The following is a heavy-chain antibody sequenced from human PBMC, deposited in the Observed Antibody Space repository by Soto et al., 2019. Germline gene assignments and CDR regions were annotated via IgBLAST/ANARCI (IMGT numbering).Heavy chain of an antibody. CDR3: ARVPRSAILTGYYPHFDY. CDR1: GGSISSGGYY. J-gene: IGHJ4*02. V-gene: IGHV4-31*03. Sequence: KSSETLSLTCTVSGGSISSGGYYWSWIRQHPGKGLEWIGYSYYSGSTYYNPSLKSRVTISVDTSKNQFSLKLSSVTAADTAVYYCARVPRSAILTGYYPHFDYWGQGTLVTVSS. D-gene: IGHD3-9*01. CDR2: SYYSGST.